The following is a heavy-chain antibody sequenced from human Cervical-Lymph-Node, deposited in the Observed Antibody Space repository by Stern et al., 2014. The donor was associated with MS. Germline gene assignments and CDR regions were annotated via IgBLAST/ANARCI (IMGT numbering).Heavy chain of an antibody. V-gene: IGHV5-51*03. Sequence: EVQLVESGAEVKKPGESLKISCKGSGYSFTNYWIVWVRQVPGKGLERMGVIYPGDSDTEYSPSFQGHVTISADKSISTAYLQWSSLKASDTAMYYCARRRGDWYFDLWGRGTLVTVSS. CDR3: ARRRGDWYFDL. J-gene: IGHJ2*01. CDR1: GYSFTNYW. CDR2: IYPGDSDT. D-gene: IGHD3-16*01.